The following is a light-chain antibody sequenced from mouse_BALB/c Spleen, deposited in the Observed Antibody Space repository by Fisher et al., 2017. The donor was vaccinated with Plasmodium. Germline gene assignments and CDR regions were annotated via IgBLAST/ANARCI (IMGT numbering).Light chain of an antibody. Sequence: DIVMTQTTLSLPVSLGDHASISCRSSQSLVHSNGNTYLHWYLQKPGQSPKLLISKVSNRFSGVPDRFSGIGSGTAFTLMISRVEAEDLGVYLCSQSTHVPLTFGAGTKLELK. V-gene: IGKV1-110*01. CDR3: SQSTHVPLT. CDR2: KVS. J-gene: IGKJ5*01. CDR1: QSLVHSNGNTY.